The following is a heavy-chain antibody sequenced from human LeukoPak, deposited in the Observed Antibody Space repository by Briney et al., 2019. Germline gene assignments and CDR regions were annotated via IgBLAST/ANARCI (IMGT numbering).Heavy chain of an antibody. Sequence: ASVKVSCKASGGTFSSYAISWVRQAPGQGLEWMGRIIPILGIANYAQKFQGRVTITADKSTSTAYMELSSLRSEDTAVYYCARDRGVVVAATDFDYWGQGTLVTVSS. CDR1: GGTFSSYA. CDR2: IIPILGIA. J-gene: IGHJ4*02. D-gene: IGHD2-15*01. V-gene: IGHV1-69*04. CDR3: ARDRGVVVAATDFDY.